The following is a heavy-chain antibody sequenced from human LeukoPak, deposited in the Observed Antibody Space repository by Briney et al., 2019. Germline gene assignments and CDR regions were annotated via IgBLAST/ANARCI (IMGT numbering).Heavy chain of an antibody. CDR1: GFTFTKCA. CDR2: ITATGDTA. J-gene: IGHJ4*02. V-gene: IGHV3-23*01. Sequence: GGSLRLSCVASGFTFTKCAKSWIRQAPGKGLEWAAIITATGDTAYYADSVKGRFTISRDNSRNTVYMQMDSLRAEDTAIYYCAGDRNSDWYSPLDYWGQGSQVTVSP. D-gene: IGHD6-19*01. CDR3: AGDRNSDWYSPLDY.